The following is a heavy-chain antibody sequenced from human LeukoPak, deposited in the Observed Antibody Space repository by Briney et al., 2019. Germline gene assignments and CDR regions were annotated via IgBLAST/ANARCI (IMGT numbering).Heavy chain of an antibody. CDR1: GYTFTGHY. Sequence: ASVKVSCKASGYTFTGHYMHWVRQAPGQGREWMGRINPNSGGTNYAQKFQGRVTMTRDTSISTAYMELSRLRTDDTAVYYCARFIAVADRDFDYWGQGTLVTVSS. CDR3: ARFIAVADRDFDY. V-gene: IGHV1-2*06. D-gene: IGHD6-19*01. J-gene: IGHJ4*02. CDR2: INPNSGGT.